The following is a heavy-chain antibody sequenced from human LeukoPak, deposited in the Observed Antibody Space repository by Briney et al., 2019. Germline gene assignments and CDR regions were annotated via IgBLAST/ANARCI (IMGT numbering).Heavy chain of an antibody. Sequence: GGSLRLSCAASGFTFSTYAMSWVRQAPGKGLEWVSALSGSGDSTYYADSVTGRFTISRDNSRNTLYLQMNSLRGDDTAVYYCAKDVGKWESLHFFDYWGQGTLVTVSS. J-gene: IGHJ4*02. CDR1: GFTFSTYA. D-gene: IGHD1-26*01. V-gene: IGHV3-23*01. CDR3: AKDVGKWESLHFFDY. CDR2: LSGSGDST.